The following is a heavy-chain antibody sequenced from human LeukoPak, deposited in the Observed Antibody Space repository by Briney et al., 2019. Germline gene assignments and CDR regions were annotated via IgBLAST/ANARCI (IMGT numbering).Heavy chain of an antibody. V-gene: IGHV3-30-3*01. D-gene: IGHD2-15*01. CDR1: GFTFSSYA. Sequence: GGSLRLSCAASGFTFSSYAMHWVRQAPGKGLEWVAVISYDGSNKYYADSVKGRFTISRDNSKDTLYLQMNSLRAEDTAVYYCVRWWLRGYYFDYWGQGTLVTVSS. CDR2: ISYDGSNK. CDR3: VRWWLRGYYFDY. J-gene: IGHJ4*02.